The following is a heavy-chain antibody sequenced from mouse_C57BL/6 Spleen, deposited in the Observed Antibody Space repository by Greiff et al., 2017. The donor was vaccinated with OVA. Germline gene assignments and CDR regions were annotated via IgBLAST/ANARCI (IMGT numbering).Heavy chain of an antibody. CDR3: ARTGTGDFDV. D-gene: IGHD4-1*01. Sequence: VQLQQPGAELVKPGASVKLSCKASGSTFTSYLMHWVKQRPGQGLEWIGMIHPNSGSTNDNEKFKSKATLTVDKSSSTAYMQLSSLTSEDSAVYYCARTGTGDFDVWGTGTTVTVSS. CDR2: IHPNSGST. V-gene: IGHV1-64*01. CDR1: GSTFTSYL. J-gene: IGHJ1*03.